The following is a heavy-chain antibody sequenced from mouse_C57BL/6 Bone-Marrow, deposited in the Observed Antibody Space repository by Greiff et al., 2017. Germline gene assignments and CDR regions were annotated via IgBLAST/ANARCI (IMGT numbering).Heavy chain of an antibody. CDR3: ARGGRTLYFDY. CDR1: GFTFTDYY. CDR2: IRNKANGYTT. J-gene: IGHJ2*01. D-gene: IGHD1-1*01. V-gene: IGHV7-3*01. Sequence: EVQLVESGGGLVQPGGSLSLSCAASGFTFTDYYMSWVRQPPGKALEWLGFIRNKANGYTTEYSASVKGRFTISRDNSQSILYLQMNALRAEDSATYYCARGGRTLYFDYWGQGTTLTVSS.